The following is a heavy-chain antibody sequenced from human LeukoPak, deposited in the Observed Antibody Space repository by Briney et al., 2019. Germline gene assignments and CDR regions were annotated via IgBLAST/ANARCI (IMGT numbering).Heavy chain of an antibody. V-gene: IGHV4-59*13. J-gene: IGHJ4*02. Sequence: SETLSLTCTVSGGSISSYYWSWIRQPPGKGLEWIGCVSHSGTTNYNPSLKSRVTISVDTSKNHFSLRLSSVTAADTAVYHCARADTHHIHSSSWHFDYWGQGTLVTVSS. CDR3: ARADTHHIHSSSWHFDY. CDR2: VSHSGTT. CDR1: GGSISSYY. D-gene: IGHD6-13*01.